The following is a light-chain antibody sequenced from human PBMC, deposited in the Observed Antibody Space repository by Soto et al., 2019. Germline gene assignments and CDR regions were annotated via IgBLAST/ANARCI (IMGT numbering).Light chain of an antibody. CDR1: ISDVGGYNY. Sequence: QSALTQPASVCGSPGQSITISCTGTISDVGGYNYVSWSQQHPGKAPQLMIYEVSKRPSGVSNRFSGSKSGNTASLTISGLQAEDEADYYCSSYTSSSTYVFGTGTKVTVL. CDR2: EVS. J-gene: IGLJ1*01. CDR3: SSYTSSSTYV. V-gene: IGLV2-14*01.